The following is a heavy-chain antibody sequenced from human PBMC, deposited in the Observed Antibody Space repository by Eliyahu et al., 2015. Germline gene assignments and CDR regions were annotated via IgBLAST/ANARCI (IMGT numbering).Heavy chain of an antibody. D-gene: IGHD5-24*01. CDR1: GYSFTSXW. Sequence: EVQLVQSGAEVKKPGESLKISCKGSGYSFTSXWIGWVRQMPGKGLEWMGIIYPGDSDTRYSPSFQGQVTISADKSISTAYLQWSSLKASDTAMYYCATTRRLQFVDYYYGMDVWGQGTTVTVSS. CDR3: ATTRRLQFVDYYYGMDV. V-gene: IGHV5-51*01. CDR2: IYPGDSDT. J-gene: IGHJ6*02.